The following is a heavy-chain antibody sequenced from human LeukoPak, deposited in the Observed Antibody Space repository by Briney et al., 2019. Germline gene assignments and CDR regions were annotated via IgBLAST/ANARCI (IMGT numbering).Heavy chain of an antibody. D-gene: IGHD6-6*01. CDR1: GGPFSGYY. V-gene: IGHV4-34*01. CDR3: ARGQASIAARVVFRRGNWFDP. CDR2: INHSGST. Sequence: TSETLSLTCAVYGGPFSGYYWSWIRQPPGKGLEWIGEINHSGSTNYNPPLKSRVTISVDTSKNQFSLKLSSVTAADTAVYYCARGQASIAARVVFRRGNWFDPWGQGTLVTVSS. J-gene: IGHJ5*02.